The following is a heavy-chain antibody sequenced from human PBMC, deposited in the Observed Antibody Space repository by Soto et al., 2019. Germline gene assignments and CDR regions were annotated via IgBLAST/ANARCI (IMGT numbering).Heavy chain of an antibody. V-gene: IGHV4-34*01. J-gene: IGHJ6*03. CDR3: ARGYCSSTSCNYYYYYYMDV. D-gene: IGHD2-2*01. CDR2: INHSGST. CDR1: CGSCSDSD. Sequence: PSETLSLTCAVYCGSCSDSDWSWIRQPPGKGLEWIGEINHSGSTNYNPSLKSRVTISVDTSKNQFSLKLSSVTAADTAVYYCARGYCSSTSCNYYYYYYMDVWGKGTTVTVSS.